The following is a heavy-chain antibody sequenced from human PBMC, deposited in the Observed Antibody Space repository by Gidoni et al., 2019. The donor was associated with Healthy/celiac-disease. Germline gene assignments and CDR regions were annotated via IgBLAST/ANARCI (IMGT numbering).Heavy chain of an antibody. D-gene: IGHD3-22*01. V-gene: IGHV1-46*01. J-gene: IGHJ4*02. CDR2: INPSGGST. Sequence: QVQLVQSGAEVKKPGASLKVSCTASGYTFTSYYMHWVRQAPGQGLEWMGIINPSGGSTSYAQKFQGRVTMTRDTSTSTVYMELSSLRSEDTVVYYCARVDSALRFDYWGQGTLVTVSS. CDR1: GYTFTSYY. CDR3: ARVDSALRFDY.